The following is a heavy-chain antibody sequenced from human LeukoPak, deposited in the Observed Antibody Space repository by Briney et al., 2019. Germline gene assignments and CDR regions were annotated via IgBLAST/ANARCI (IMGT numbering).Heavy chain of an antibody. CDR2: ISGSSSYI. Sequence: PGGSLRLFCAASGLTFSSYSMNWVRQAPGKGLEWVSSISGSSSYIYYADSVKGRFTISRHNAKNSLYLQMNSLRAEDTAVYYCARVPAGVIGMKDAFDIWGQGTMVTVSS. J-gene: IGHJ3*02. CDR3: ARVPAGVIGMKDAFDI. CDR1: GLTFSSYS. V-gene: IGHV3-21*01. D-gene: IGHD3-16*02.